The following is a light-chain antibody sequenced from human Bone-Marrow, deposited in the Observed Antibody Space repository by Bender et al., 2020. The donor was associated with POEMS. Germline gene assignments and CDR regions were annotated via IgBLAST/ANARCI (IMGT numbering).Light chain of an antibody. CDR3: GSYTGSDSVL. J-gene: IGLJ2*01. V-gene: IGLV3-21*01. CDR1: KIGSKS. Sequence: SVLTQPASVSVAPGGTAIITCGGDKIGSKSVHWYQQKPGQAPVLVMYFDSDRPSGIPERFSGSNSDNTASLTISGLQAEDEADYYCGSYTGSDSVLFGGGTKLTVL. CDR2: FDS.